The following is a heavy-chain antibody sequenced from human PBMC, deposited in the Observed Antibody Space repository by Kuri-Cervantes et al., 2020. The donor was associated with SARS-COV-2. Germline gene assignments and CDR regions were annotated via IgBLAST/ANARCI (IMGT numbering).Heavy chain of an antibody. CDR2: IYYSGST. CDR1: GDSISNTNYY. Sequence: GSLRLSCTVSGDSISNTNYYWGWIRQPPGKGLEWIGSIYYSGSTYYNPSLKSRVTISVDTSKNQFSLKLSSVTAADTAVYYCARHLPYSNYERGWFDPWGQGTLVTVSS. CDR3: ARHLPYSNYERGWFDP. D-gene: IGHD4-11*01. V-gene: IGHV4-39*01. J-gene: IGHJ5*02.